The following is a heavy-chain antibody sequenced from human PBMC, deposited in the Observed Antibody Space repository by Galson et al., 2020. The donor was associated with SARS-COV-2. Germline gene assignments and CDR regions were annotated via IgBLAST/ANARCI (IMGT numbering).Heavy chain of an antibody. CDR1: GFSLSTSGVG. V-gene: IGHV2-5*02. D-gene: IGHD2-2*01. CDR2: IYWDDDK. J-gene: IGHJ4*02. Sequence: VSGPTLVKPTQTLTLTCTFSGFSLSTSGVGVGWIRQPPGKALEWLALIYWDDDKRYSPSLKSRLTITKDTSKNQVVLTMTNMDPVDTATYYCAHSSPLYCSSTSCYDYWGQGTLVTVSS. CDR3: AHSSPLYCSSTSCYDY.